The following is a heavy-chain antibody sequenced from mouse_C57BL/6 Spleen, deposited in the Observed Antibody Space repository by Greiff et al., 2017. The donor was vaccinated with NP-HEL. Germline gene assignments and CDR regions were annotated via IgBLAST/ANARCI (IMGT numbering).Heavy chain of an antibody. CDR3: ARDDGYYPY. CDR1: GFTFSSYT. J-gene: IGHJ3*01. CDR2: ISGGGGNT. V-gene: IGHV5-9*01. Sequence: EVKLVESGGGLVKPGGSLKLSCAASGFTFSSYTMSWVRQTPEKRLEWVATISGGGGNTYYPDSVKGRFTISRDNAKNTLYLQMSSLRSEDTALYYCARDDGYYPYWGQGTLVTVSA. D-gene: IGHD2-3*01.